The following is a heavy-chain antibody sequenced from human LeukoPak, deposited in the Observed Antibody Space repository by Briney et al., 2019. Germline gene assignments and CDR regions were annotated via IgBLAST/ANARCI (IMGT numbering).Heavy chain of an antibody. D-gene: IGHD3-22*01. V-gene: IGHV4-34*01. J-gene: IGHJ6*03. CDR1: GGSFSGYY. CDR3: ARKARTSGYYPPYYYYMDV. CDR2: INHSGST. Sequence: SETLSLTCAVYGGSFSGYYWSWIRQPPGKGLEWIGDINHSGSTNYNPSLKSRVTISVDTSKNQFSLKLSSVTAADTAVYYCARKARTSGYYPPYYYYMDVWGKGTTVTVSS.